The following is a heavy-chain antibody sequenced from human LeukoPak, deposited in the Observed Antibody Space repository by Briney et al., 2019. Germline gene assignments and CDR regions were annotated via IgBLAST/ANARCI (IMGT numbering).Heavy chain of an antibody. D-gene: IGHD1-14*01. CDR3: ARVGGMTLEPYYYYYMDV. CDR1: GGTFSSYA. J-gene: IGHJ6*03. V-gene: IGHV1-69*05. Sequence: SVKVSCKASGGTFSSYAISWVRQAPGQGLEWMGGIIPIFGTANYAQKFQGRVTITTDESTSTAYMELSSLRSEDTAVYYCARVGGMTLEPYYYYYMDVWGKGTTVTVSS. CDR2: IIPIFGTA.